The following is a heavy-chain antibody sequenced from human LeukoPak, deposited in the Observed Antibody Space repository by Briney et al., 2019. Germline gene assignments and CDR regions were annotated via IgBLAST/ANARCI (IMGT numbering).Heavy chain of an antibody. CDR3: ARDARGYSYGNYFDY. Sequence: GGSLRLSCAASEFTFSSYAMHWVRQAPGKGLEWVAVISYDGSNKYYADSVKGRFTISRDNSKNTLYLQMNSLRAEDTAVYYCARDARGYSYGNYFDYWGQGTLVTVSS. D-gene: IGHD5-18*01. J-gene: IGHJ4*02. V-gene: IGHV3-30*04. CDR1: EFTFSSYA. CDR2: ISYDGSNK.